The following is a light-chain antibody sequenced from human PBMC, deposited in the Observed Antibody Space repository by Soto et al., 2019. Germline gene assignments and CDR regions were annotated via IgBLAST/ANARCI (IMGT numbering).Light chain of an antibody. Sequence: QSALTQPASVSGSPGQSITISCTGTSSDVGGYNFVSWYQQRPGKAPKLRIYEVSNRPSGVSNRFSGSKSGNTASLTISGLQVEDESDYYCSSCRGITSLVFGGGTKLTVL. J-gene: IGLJ3*02. CDR1: SSDVGGYNF. CDR2: EVS. V-gene: IGLV2-14*03. CDR3: SSCRGITSLV.